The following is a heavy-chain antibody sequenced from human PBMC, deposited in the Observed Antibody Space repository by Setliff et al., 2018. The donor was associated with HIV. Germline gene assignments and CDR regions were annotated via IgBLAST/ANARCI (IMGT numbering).Heavy chain of an antibody. CDR2: IDPNGGST. V-gene: IGHV1-46*02. CDR1: GYTFNSYF. Sequence: RASVKVSCKAFGYTFNSYFLHWVRQAPGQGLQWLGIIDPNGGSTNNAQKLQVRLTVTTDTSTGTLYMELSNLRSDDSAVYYCARAAGGATDQAFDIWGQGTMVTVSS. D-gene: IGHD2-2*01. CDR3: ARAAGGATDQAFDI. J-gene: IGHJ3*02.